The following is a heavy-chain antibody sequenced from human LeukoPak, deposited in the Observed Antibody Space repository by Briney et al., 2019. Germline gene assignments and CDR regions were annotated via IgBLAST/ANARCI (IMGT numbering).Heavy chain of an antibody. CDR2: ISWNSGSI. CDR3: AKGKRASLSANSYYFDY. CDR1: GFTFDDYA. V-gene: IGHV3-9*01. D-gene: IGHD4/OR15-4a*01. J-gene: IGHJ4*02. Sequence: GGSLRLSCAASGFTFDDYAMHWVRHAPGKGLEWVSGISWNSGSIGYADSVKGRFTISRDNSKNTLYLQMNSLRAEDTAVYYCAKGKRASLSANSYYFDYWGQGTLVTVSS.